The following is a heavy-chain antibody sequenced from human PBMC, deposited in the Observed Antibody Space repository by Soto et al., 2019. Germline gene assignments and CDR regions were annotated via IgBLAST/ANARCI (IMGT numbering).Heavy chain of an antibody. D-gene: IGHD6-13*01. Sequence: LRLSCAASGFTFRSYAMSWVRQAPGKGLEWVSAISGSGGSTYYADSVKGRFTISIDNSKNTLYLQMNSLRAEDTAVYYCAKGRLGSSWYQGYFQHWGQGTLVTVSS. V-gene: IGHV3-23*01. CDR3: AKGRLGSSWYQGYFQH. CDR2: ISGSGGST. CDR1: GFTFRSYA. J-gene: IGHJ1*01.